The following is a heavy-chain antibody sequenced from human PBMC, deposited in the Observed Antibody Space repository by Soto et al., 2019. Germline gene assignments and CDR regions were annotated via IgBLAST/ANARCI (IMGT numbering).Heavy chain of an antibody. J-gene: IGHJ4*02. CDR2: IIPIFGTA. Sequence: SLNVSCNSPGVTFSRYAISCVRQAPGQGLEWMGGIIPIFGTANYAQKFQGRVTITADESTSTAYMELSSLRSEDTAVYYCARAHGYYFDYWGQGTLVTVSS. V-gene: IGHV1-69*13. CDR3: ARAHGYYFDY. CDR1: GVTFSRYA. D-gene: IGHD6-25*01.